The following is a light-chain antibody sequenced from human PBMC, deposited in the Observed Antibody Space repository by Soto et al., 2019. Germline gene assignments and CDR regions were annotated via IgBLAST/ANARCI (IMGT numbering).Light chain of an antibody. CDR2: DTS. CDR1: TGAVTSGHY. Sequence: QAVVTQEPSLTVSPGGTVTLTCASSTGAVTSGHYPYWIQQKPGQAHRTLIYDTSNKHSWTPARFSGSLLGGKAALTLSGAQPEDEAEYYCLLSYSGARPVVFGGGTKRTVL. V-gene: IGLV7-46*01. J-gene: IGLJ2*01. CDR3: LLSYSGARPVV.